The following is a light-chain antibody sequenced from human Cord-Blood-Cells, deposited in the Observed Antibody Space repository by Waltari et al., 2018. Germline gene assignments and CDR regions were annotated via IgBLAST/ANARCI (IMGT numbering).Light chain of an antibody. J-gene: IGLJ2*01. V-gene: IGLV2-11*01. CDR2: DVS. CDR1: SSDVGGYNY. Sequence: QSALTQPRSVSGSPGQSVTISCTGTSSDVGGYNYVSWYQQHPGKAPKLMIYDVSKRPSGVSNRFSGAQSGNTASLTISGLQAEDEADYYCSSYTSSSTLVFGGGTKLTVL. CDR3: SSYTSSSTLV.